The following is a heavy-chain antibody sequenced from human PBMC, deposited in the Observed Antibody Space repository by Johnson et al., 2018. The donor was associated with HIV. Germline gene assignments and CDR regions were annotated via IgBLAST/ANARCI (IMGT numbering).Heavy chain of an antibody. CDR3: ARDTGGDAFDI. V-gene: IGHV3-66*01. CDR2: FYSGGRA. CDR1: GFTFSNAW. D-gene: IGHD3-10*01. J-gene: IGHJ3*02. Sequence: VQLVESGGGLVQPGGSLRLSCAASGFTFSNAWMTWVRQAPGRGLEWVSVFYSGGRAFYADSVQGRFTISRDNSKNTLYLQMNTLRAEDTAGYYCARDTGGDAFDIWGQGTMVTVSS.